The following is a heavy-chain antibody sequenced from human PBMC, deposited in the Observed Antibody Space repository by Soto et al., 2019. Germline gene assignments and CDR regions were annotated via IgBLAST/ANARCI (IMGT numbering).Heavy chain of an antibody. CDR2: IYYSGST. J-gene: IGHJ5*02. CDR3: AREDDSSGYYPWFDP. CDR1: GGSISSGDYY. Sequence: LSLTCTVSGGSISSGDYYWSWIRQPPGKGLEWIGYIYYSGSTYYNPSLKSRVTISVDTSKNQFSLKLSSVTAADTAAYYCAREDDSSGYYPWFDPWGQGTLVTVSS. D-gene: IGHD3-22*01. V-gene: IGHV4-30-4*01.